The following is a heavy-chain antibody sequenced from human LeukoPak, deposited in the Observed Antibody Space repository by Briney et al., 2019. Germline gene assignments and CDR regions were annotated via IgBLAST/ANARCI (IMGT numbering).Heavy chain of an antibody. CDR2: SYYSGST. Sequence: SETLSLTCTVSGGSISSYYWSWIRQPPGKGLEWIGYSYYSGSTNSNPSLKSRVTISVDASKNQFSLQLSSVTAADTAVYYCAREYDSRGYIGTFDYWGQGTLVTVSS. V-gene: IGHV4-59*01. J-gene: IGHJ4*02. D-gene: IGHD3-22*01. CDR1: GGSISSYY. CDR3: AREYDSRGYIGTFDY.